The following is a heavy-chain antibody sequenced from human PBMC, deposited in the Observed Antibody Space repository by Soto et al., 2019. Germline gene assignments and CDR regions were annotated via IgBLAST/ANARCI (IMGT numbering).Heavy chain of an antibody. CDR2: ISGSSVSI. CDR3: ARLTSILYGMDV. V-gene: IGHV3-48*02. Sequence: GGSLRLSCAASGFAFSSYDMNWVRQAPGKGLEWVSYISGSSVSIYYADSVKGRFTVSRDNAQNSLFLEMNSLRDEDSAVYYCARLTSILYGMDVWGLGTTVTVSS. CDR1: GFAFSSYD. J-gene: IGHJ6*02. D-gene: IGHD2-15*01.